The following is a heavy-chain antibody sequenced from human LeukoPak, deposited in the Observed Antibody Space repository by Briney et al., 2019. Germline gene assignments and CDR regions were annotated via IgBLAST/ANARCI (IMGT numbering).Heavy chain of an antibody. CDR2: INAGNGNT. D-gene: IGHD3-10*01. CDR1: GYTFTSYA. J-gene: IGHJ5*02. V-gene: IGHV1-3*01. Sequence: GASVKVSCKASGYTFTSYAMHWVRQAPGQRLEWMGWINAGNGNTKYSQKFQGRVTITADESTSTAYMELSSLRSEDTAVYYCARDRDGSGSYSGPWGQGTLVTVSS. CDR3: ARDRDGSGSYSGP.